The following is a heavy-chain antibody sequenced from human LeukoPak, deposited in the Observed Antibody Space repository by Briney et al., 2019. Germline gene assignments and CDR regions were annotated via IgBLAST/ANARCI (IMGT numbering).Heavy chain of an antibody. Sequence: PGRSLRLSCAASGFTFSSYEMNWVRQAPGKGLEWVSYISSSGSTIYYADSVKGRFTISRDNAKNSLYLQMNSLRAEDTAVYYCARLRYGRGAFDIWGQGTMVTVSS. D-gene: IGHD4-17*01. J-gene: IGHJ3*02. V-gene: IGHV3-48*03. CDR3: ARLRYGRGAFDI. CDR2: ISSSGSTI. CDR1: GFTFSSYE.